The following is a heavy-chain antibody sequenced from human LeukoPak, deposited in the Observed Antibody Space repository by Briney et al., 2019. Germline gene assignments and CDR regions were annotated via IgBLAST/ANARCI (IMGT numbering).Heavy chain of an antibody. J-gene: IGHJ5*02. Sequence: GGSLRLSCAASGFTFSDYYMSWIRQAPGKGLEWVSYISSSGSTIYYADSVKGRFTISRDNAENSLYLQMNSLRAEDTAVYYCARDRGYYYDSSGYYHNWFDPWGQGTLVTVSS. D-gene: IGHD3-22*01. CDR2: ISSSGSTI. V-gene: IGHV3-11*04. CDR3: ARDRGYYYDSSGYYHNWFDP. CDR1: GFTFSDYY.